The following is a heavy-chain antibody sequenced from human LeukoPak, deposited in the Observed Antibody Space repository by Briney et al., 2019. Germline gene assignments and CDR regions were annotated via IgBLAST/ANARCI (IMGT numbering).Heavy chain of an antibody. V-gene: IGHV4-39*06. CDR2: LDESGRP. J-gene: IGHJ6*03. CDR3: ARDLGGYPFFMDV. D-gene: IGHD2-15*01. CDR1: GGSTRSGRHH. Sequence: SETLSLTCSVSGGSTRSGRHHWAWVRQPPGKGLEFIGSLDESGRPYYNAPLKSRVTISEDSSGKQFPLNLSSVTAADTAVYYCARDLGGYPFFMDVWGRGTTVIVSS.